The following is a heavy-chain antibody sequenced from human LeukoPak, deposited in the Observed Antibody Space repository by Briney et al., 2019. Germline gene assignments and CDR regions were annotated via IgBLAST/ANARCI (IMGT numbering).Heavy chain of an antibody. D-gene: IGHD2-2*01. J-gene: IGHJ3*02. CDR3: ASTDYCSGTSCYVGAFDI. V-gene: IGHV3-21*01. CDR1: GFTFSNYS. Sequence: PGGSLRLSCAASGFTFSNYSMDWVRQAPGEGLEWVSAIGSSSNYILYADSVKGRFTISRDNAKNSLFLQMNSLRAEDTAVYYCASTDYCSGTSCYVGAFDIWGQGTMVTVSS. CDR2: IGSSSNYI.